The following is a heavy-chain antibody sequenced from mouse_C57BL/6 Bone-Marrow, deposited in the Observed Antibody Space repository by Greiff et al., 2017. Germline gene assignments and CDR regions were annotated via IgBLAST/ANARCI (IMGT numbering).Heavy chain of an antibody. J-gene: IGHJ4*01. D-gene: IGHD1-1*01. CDR2: ISSGGDYI. CDR1: GFTFSSYA. Sequence: EVKLMESGEGLVKPGGSLKLSCAASGFTFSSYAMSWVRQTPEKRLEWVAYISSGGDYIYYADTVKGRFTISRDNARNTRYLQMSSLKSEDTAMYYCTRVRIYYYGSSYAYYAMDYWGQGTSVTVSS. V-gene: IGHV5-9-1*02. CDR3: TRVRIYYYGSSYAYYAMDY.